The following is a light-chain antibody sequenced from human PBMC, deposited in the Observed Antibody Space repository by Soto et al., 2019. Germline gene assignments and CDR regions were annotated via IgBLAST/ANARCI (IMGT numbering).Light chain of an antibody. CDR1: QSISSW. J-gene: IGKJ4*01. Sequence: DIQMTQSPATLSASVGDRVTITCRASQSISSWLAWYQEKPGKAPKLLIYDASTLESGVPSRFSGSGSGTEFTLTISSLQPDDFATYYCQQYSSHDLLTFGGGTKVEIK. CDR3: QQYSSHDLLT. V-gene: IGKV1-5*01. CDR2: DAS.